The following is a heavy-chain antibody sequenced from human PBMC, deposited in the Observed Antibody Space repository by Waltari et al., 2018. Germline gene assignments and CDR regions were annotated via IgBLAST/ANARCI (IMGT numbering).Heavy chain of an antibody. CDR3: STEMATIRGPFDF. Sequence: EVQVVESGGGLVKPGGSLRLSCAASGFTFSNAYINWVGQAPGKGLEWVGRIKTKADGGTTDYAAPVKGRFTISRDDSRNTLYLQINNLKTEDTAVYYCSTEMATIRGPFDFWGQGTLVTVSS. CDR2: IKTKADGGTT. D-gene: IGHD5-12*01. J-gene: IGHJ4*02. CDR1: GFTFSNAY. V-gene: IGHV3-15*01.